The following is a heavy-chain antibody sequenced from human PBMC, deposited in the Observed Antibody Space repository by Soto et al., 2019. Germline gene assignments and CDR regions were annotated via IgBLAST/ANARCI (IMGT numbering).Heavy chain of an antibody. D-gene: IGHD5-18*01. Sequence: ASVKVSCKASEYTFTSYAMHWVRQAPGQRLEWMGWINAGNGNTKYSQKFQGRVTITRDTSASTAYMELSSLRSEDTAVYYCARDLGYGGDAFDIWGQGTMVTVSS. V-gene: IGHV1-3*01. CDR1: EYTFTSYA. J-gene: IGHJ3*02. CDR3: ARDLGYGGDAFDI. CDR2: INAGNGNT.